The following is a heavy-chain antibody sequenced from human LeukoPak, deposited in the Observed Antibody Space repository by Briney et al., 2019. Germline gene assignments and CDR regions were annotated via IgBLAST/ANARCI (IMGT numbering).Heavy chain of an antibody. D-gene: IGHD1-14*01. Sequence: GGSLRLSCAASGFTFSSYGMSWVRQAPGKGLEGVANIKQDGSEKYYVDSVKGRFTISRDNAKDSLYLQMNSLRAEDTAVYYCARDGRTWATGSYWGQGTLVTVSS. CDR1: GFTFSSYG. V-gene: IGHV3-7*01. J-gene: IGHJ4*02. CDR3: ARDGRTWATGSY. CDR2: IKQDGSEK.